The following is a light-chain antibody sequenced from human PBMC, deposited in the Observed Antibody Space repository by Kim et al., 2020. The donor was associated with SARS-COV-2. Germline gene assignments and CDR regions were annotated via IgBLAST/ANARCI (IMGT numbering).Light chain of an antibody. Sequence: DIVMTPSPATLSVSPGERATLSCRASHSVAGKLAWYQQKPGQAPRLLIYGASVRATGIPARFSGSGSGTEFTLTISSLQSEDFAVYYCQEYNSWPALSFGGGTKVDIK. CDR2: GAS. V-gene: IGKV3D-15*01. CDR3: QEYNSWPALS. J-gene: IGKJ4*01. CDR1: HSVAGK.